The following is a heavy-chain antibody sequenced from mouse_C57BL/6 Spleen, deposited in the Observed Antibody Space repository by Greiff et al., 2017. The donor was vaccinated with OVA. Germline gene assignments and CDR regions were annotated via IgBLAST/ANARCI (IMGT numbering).Heavy chain of an antibody. D-gene: IGHD2-5*01. CDR3: ARGDYSNFFDY. V-gene: IGHV1-66*01. CDR1: GYSFTSYY. Sequence: QVQLQQSGPELVKPGASVKISCKASGYSFTSYYIHWVKQRPGQGLEWIGWIYPGSGNTKYNEKFKGKATLTADTSSSTAYMQLSSLTSEDSAVDYCARGDYSNFFDYWGQGTTLTVSS. J-gene: IGHJ2*01. CDR2: IYPGSGNT.